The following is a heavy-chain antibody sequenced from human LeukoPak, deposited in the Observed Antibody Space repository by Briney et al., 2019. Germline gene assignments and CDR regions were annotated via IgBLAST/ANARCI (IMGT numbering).Heavy chain of an antibody. CDR3: ARDSPIAAGILADY. D-gene: IGHD6-13*01. Sequence: GGSLRLSCAASGFTFSSYSMNWVRQARGKGLEWVSSISSSSSYIYYADSVKGRFTISRDNAKNSLYLQMNSLRAEDTAVYYCARDSPIAAGILADYWGQGTLVTVSS. V-gene: IGHV3-21*01. CDR1: GFTFSSYS. J-gene: IGHJ4*02. CDR2: ISSSSSYI.